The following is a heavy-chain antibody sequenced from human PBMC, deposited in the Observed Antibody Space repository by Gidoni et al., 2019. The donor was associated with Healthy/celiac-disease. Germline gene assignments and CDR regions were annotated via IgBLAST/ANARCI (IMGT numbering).Heavy chain of an antibody. D-gene: IGHD6-13*01. Sequence: EVQLVESGGVVVQPGGSLRLSCAASGFPFDDSTLHWVRQAPGKGLEWVSRISWDGGSTYYADSVKGRFTISRDNSKNSLYLQMNSLRTEDTALYYCAKDIAPIAAATHQQADDYYYYYMDVWGKGTTVTVSS. CDR1: GFPFDDST. CDR3: AKDIAPIAAATHQQADDYYYYYMDV. CDR2: ISWDGGST. V-gene: IGHV3-43*01. J-gene: IGHJ6*03.